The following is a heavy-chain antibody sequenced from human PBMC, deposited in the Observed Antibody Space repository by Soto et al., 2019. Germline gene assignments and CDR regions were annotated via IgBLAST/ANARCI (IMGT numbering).Heavy chain of an antibody. V-gene: IGHV3-33*01. J-gene: IGHJ4*02. Sequence: QVQLVESGGGVVQPGRSLRLSCAASGFTFSNYGMHWVRQAPGKGLEWVAVVWYDASNKYYADSVKGRFIISRDNSKDTLYLQMNSLRAEDTAVYYCATGQLYSSGWHDLPLFDYWGQGTLVTVSS. CDR3: ATGQLYSSGWHDLPLFDY. CDR1: GFTFSNYG. CDR2: VWYDASNK. D-gene: IGHD6-19*01.